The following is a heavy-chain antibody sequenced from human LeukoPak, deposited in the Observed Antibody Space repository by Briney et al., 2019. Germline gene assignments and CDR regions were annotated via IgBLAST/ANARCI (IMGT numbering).Heavy chain of an antibody. Sequence: GESLKISCKGSGYSFTSYWIGWVRQMPGKALEWMGIIFPGDSNTRYSPSFQGQVTISADKSISTAYLQWSSLEASDTAMYYCARQTPGNEDFDYWGQGTLVTVSS. CDR2: IFPGDSNT. CDR3: ARQTPGNEDFDY. CDR1: GYSFTSYW. J-gene: IGHJ4*02. V-gene: IGHV5-51*01. D-gene: IGHD1-1*01.